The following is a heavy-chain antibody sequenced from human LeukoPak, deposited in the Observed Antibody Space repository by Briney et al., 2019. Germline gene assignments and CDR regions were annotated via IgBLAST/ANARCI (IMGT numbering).Heavy chain of an antibody. Sequence: SQTLSLTCAVSGGSISSGGYSWSWIRQPPGKGLEWIGYIYHSGSTYYNPSLKSRVTISVDRSKNQFFLKLSSVTAADTAVYYCASSGYLRPVGDAFDIWGQGTMVTVSS. V-gene: IGHV4-30-2*01. D-gene: IGHD5-12*01. CDR2: IYHSGST. CDR3: ASSGYLRPVGDAFDI. CDR1: GGSISSGGYS. J-gene: IGHJ3*02.